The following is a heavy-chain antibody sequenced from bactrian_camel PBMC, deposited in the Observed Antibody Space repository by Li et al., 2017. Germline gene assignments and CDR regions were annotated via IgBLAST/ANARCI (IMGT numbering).Heavy chain of an antibody. CDR3: AAGYRFLGLLNKDAYTF. CDR2: IYGSHTP. D-gene: IGHD3*01. Sequence: HVQLVESGGGSVQAGGSLTLSCAASAYTANSGCVAWFRQAPNQEREGVAAIYGSHTPYYAESVEGRFTISRVNAKNTVYLQMNKLTPEDTAMYYCAAGYRFLGLLNKDAYTFWGQGTQVTV. V-gene: IGHV3S9*01. J-gene: IGHJ4*01. CDR1: AYTANSGC.